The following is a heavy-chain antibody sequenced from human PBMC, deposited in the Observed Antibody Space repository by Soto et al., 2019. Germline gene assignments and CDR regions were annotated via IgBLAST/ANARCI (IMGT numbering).Heavy chain of an antibody. Sequence: SQTLSLTCVVSGDSVSSSSGAWIWIRQSPSRGLEWLGRTYCRSQFYHDYAISVRGRISINPGTTRNQFSLQLNSVTPEGMAVYYCASNAWNFVSSRDFWGQGILVTVSS. V-gene: IGHV6-1*01. CDR3: ASNAWNFVSSRDF. D-gene: IGHD1-7*01. CDR2: TYCRSQFYH. CDR1: GDSVSSSSGA. J-gene: IGHJ4*02.